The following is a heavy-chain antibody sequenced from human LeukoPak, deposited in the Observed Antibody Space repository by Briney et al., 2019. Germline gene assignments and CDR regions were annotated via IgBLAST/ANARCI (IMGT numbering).Heavy chain of an antibody. J-gene: IGHJ4*02. CDR1: GFTFRSYW. CDR3: AGDSSGYYWAF. CDR2: INQGGSVQ. V-gene: IGHV3-7*01. Sequence: GGSLRLSCAASGFTFRSYWMSWVRQAPGKGLEWVANINQGGSVQYYVDSVKGRFTISRDNAKNSLYLSMNSLRAEDTAVYYCAGDSSGYYWAFWGQGTLVTVSS. D-gene: IGHD3-22*01.